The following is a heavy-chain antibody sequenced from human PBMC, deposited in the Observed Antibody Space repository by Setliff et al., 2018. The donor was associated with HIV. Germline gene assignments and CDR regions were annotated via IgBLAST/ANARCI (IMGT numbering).Heavy chain of an antibody. CDR2: IIPILGVA. V-gene: IGHV1-69*04. CDR3: VRGVQSPPHYSYYYMDV. Sequence: SVKVSCKTSGYDFRRYGIAWVRQVPGNGLEWMGRIIPILGVANYAQRFQGKVTITADKSTSTAYMELTSLGFDDTAMYYCVRGVQSPPHYSYYYMDVWGEGTMVTVSS. D-gene: IGHD3-3*01. J-gene: IGHJ6*03. CDR1: GYDFRRYG.